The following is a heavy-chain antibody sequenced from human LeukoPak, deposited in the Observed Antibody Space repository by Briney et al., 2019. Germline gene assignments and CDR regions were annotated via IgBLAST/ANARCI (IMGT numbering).Heavy chain of an antibody. CDR2: ISYDRSNK. CDR1: DFTFSSYA. J-gene: IGHJ3*01. CDR3: ARDGYGDYVTLGAFDL. Sequence: GGSLRLSCAASDFTFSSYAMNWVRQAPGKGLEWVAVISYDRSNKYSADSVKGRFTISRDNSKDTLYLQMNSLRAEDTAVYYCARDGYGDYVTLGAFDLWGQGTMVIVSS. V-gene: IGHV3-30-3*01. D-gene: IGHD4-17*01.